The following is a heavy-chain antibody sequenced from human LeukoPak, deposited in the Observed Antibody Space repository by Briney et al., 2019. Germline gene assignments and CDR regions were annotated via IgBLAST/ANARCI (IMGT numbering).Heavy chain of an antibody. D-gene: IGHD3-10*02. CDR2: ISYDGSNK. V-gene: IGHV3-30*18. CDR3: AKGTTFGELDY. J-gene: IGHJ4*02. CDR1: GFTFSSYG. Sequence: SGGSLRLSCAASGFTFSSYGMHWVRQAPGKGLEWVAVISYDGSNKYYADSVKGRFTISRDNSKNTLYVQINSLRAEDTAVYYCAKGTTFGELDYWGQGTLVTVSS.